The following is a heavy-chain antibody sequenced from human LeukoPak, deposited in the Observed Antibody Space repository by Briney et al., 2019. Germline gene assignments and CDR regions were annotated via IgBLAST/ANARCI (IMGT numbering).Heavy chain of an antibody. Sequence: PGGSLRLSCAASGFTFSSYGMHWVRQAPGKGLVWVSLIKSDGSSTSYADSVKGRFTISRDNAKNTLYLHMSSLRAEDTALYYCARALPYSSQGIDWGQGTLVTV. CDR3: ARALPYSSQGID. V-gene: IGHV3-74*01. J-gene: IGHJ4*02. CDR1: GFTFSSYG. CDR2: IKSDGSST. D-gene: IGHD2-21*01.